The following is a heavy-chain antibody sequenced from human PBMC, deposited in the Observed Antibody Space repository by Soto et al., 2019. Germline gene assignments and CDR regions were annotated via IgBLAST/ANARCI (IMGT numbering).Heavy chain of an antibody. Sequence: GGSLRLSCAASGFTFSSYSLNWVRQAPGKGLEWVSSISGDSIHILYADSVKGRFTISRDDAKSSLFLQMDSLRADDTAVYFCARFETVAIHDVDHWGQGTLVTVSS. CDR1: GFTFSSYS. CDR2: ISGDSIHI. CDR3: ARFETVAIHDVDH. V-gene: IGHV3-21*01. D-gene: IGHD4-17*01. J-gene: IGHJ4*02.